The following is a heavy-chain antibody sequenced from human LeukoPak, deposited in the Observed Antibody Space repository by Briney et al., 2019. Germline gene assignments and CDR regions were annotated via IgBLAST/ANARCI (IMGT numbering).Heavy chain of an antibody. J-gene: IGHJ3*02. Sequence: SVKVSCKASGGTFSSYAISWVRQAPGQGLEWMGGIIPIFGTANYAQKFQGRVTITADESTSTAYMELSSLRSEDTAVYYCARGLRPSDYDFWSGYSPADAFDIWGQGTMVTVSS. D-gene: IGHD3-3*01. CDR3: ARGLRPSDYDFWSGYSPADAFDI. CDR2: IIPIFGTA. V-gene: IGHV1-69*13. CDR1: GGTFSSYA.